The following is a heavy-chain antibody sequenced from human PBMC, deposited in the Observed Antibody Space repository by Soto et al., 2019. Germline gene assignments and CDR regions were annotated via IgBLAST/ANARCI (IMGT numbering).Heavy chain of an antibody. J-gene: IGHJ4*02. CDR3: AKGTLYDF. CDR2: VSNSGGSST. Sequence: GGSPRLSCAASGFTVSSYPMSWVRQAPGKGLEWVSGVSNSGGSSTYYADSVKGRFAISRDDSKNTLYLQMNSLRAEDTAVYYCAKGTLYDFWGQGTLVTVSS. D-gene: IGHD2-2*02. V-gene: IGHV3-23*01. CDR1: GFTVSSYP.